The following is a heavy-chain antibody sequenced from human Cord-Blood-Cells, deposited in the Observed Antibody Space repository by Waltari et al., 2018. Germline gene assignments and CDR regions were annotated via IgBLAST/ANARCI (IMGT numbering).Heavy chain of an antibody. CDR3: TTVLNI. Sequence: EQQLMESGGGSVQLGGSLRITCTASGFTISNAWVSWVRQAPGKGLEWVGRIKSKTDGGTTDYAAPVKGRFTIARDDSKNTLYLQMNSLKTEDTAVYYCTTVLNIWGQGTMVTVSS. CDR2: IKSKTDGGTT. V-gene: IGHV3-15*01. CDR1: GFTISNAW. J-gene: IGHJ3*02.